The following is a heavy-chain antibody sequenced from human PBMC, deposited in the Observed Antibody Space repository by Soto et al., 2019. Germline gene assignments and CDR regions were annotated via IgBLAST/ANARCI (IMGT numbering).Heavy chain of an antibody. CDR2: IYSGGST. V-gene: IGHV3-53*04. Sequence: GGSLRLSCAASGFTVSSNYMSWVRQAPGKGLEWVSVIYSGGSTYYADSVKGRFTISRHNSKNTLYLQMNSLRAEDTAVYYCARGATVASRSYYYYMDVWGKGTTVTVSS. CDR3: ARGATVASRSYYYYMDV. CDR1: GFTVSSNY. J-gene: IGHJ6*03. D-gene: IGHD4-4*01.